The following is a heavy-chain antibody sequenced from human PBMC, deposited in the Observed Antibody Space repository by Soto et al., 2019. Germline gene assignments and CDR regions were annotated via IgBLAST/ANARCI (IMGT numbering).Heavy chain of an antibody. J-gene: IGHJ4*02. V-gene: IGHV4-39*01. D-gene: IGHD1-26*01. CDR3: ARHSGIVGATFDY. Sequence: PSETLSLTCTVSGGSISSSSYYWGWIRQPPGKGLEWIGSIYYSGSTYYNPSLKSRVTISVDTSKNQFSLKLSSVTAADTAVYYCARHSGIVGATFDYWGQGTLVTVS. CDR2: IYYSGST. CDR1: GGSISSSSYY.